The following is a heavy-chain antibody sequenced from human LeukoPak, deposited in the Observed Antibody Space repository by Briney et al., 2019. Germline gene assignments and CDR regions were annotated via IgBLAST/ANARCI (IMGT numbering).Heavy chain of an antibody. V-gene: IGHV3-21*01. D-gene: IGHD6-25*01. CDR3: ARDGSGFDLYYFMDV. CDR2: ISTVGTVK. CDR1: GFTFTDYW. J-gene: IGHJ6*03. Sequence: PGGSLRLSCAASGFTFTDYWMTWVRQAPGKGLEWVSSISTVGTVKFYSDSVKGRFTISRDNANNILYLQMISLSADDTAVYYCARDGSGFDLYYFMDVWGRGTPVTVSS.